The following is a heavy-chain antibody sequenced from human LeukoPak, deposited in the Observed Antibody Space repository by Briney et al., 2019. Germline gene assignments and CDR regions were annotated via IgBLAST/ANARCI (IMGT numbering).Heavy chain of an antibody. D-gene: IGHD6-13*01. V-gene: IGHV4-4*09. CDR3: ARRSIAAAHWYFDL. CDR1: GGSISSYY. CDR2: IYTSGST. J-gene: IGHJ2*01. Sequence: SETLSLTCTVSGGSISSYYWSWIRQPPGKGLEWIGYIYTSGSTNYNPSLKSRVTISVDTSKNQLSLKLSSVTAADTAVYYCARRSIAAAHWYFDLWGRGTLVTVSS.